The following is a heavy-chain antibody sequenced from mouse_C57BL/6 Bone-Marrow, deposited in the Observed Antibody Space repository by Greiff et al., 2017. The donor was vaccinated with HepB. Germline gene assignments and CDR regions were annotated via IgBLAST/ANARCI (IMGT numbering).Heavy chain of an antibody. D-gene: IGHD1-1*01. J-gene: IGHJ3*01. CDR1: GFNIKDDY. V-gene: IGHV14-4*01. CDR2: IDPENGDT. Sequence: VQLQQSGAELVRPWASVTLSCTASGFNIKDDYMHWVKQRPEQGLEWMGWIDPENGDTEYASKFQSKTTITADTSSNTAYLQHSSLTSEDTPVYYRTTYYYYGSSYGSWFAYWGQGTLVTVSA. CDR3: TTYYYYGSSYGSWFAY.